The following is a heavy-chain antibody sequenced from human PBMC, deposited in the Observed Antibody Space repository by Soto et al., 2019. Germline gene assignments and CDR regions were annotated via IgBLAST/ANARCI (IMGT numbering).Heavy chain of an antibody. CDR1: GYNFTNYW. CDR2: IYPGDSDT. Sequence: PWESLKISCKGSGYNFTNYWIGWVRQMPGKGLEWMGIIYPGDSDTRYSPSFKGQVTISADKSISTAYLQWSSLKASDIAMYYCARGPLDYYYYGLAVCGQGTTVTVSS. V-gene: IGHV5-51*01. CDR3: ARGPLDYYYYGLAV. J-gene: IGHJ6*02.